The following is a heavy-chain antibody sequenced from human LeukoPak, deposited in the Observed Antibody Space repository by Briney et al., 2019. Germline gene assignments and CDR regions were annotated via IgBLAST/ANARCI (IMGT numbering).Heavy chain of an antibody. CDR1: GFTFSTYW. J-gene: IGHJ4*02. Sequence: GGSLRLSCAASGFTFSTYWMSWVRQAPGEGLEWVANINQGGSEKYYVDSVKGRFTISRDNAKKSLYLQMNSLRAEDTAVYYCARGEYQLPGDSWGQGTLVTVSS. CDR2: INQGGSEK. V-gene: IGHV3-7*03. D-gene: IGHD2-2*01. CDR3: ARGEYQLPGDS.